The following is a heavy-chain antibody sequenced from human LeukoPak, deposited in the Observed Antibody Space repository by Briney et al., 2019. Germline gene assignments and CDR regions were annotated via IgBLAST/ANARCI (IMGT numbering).Heavy chain of an antibody. CDR3: ARTTYSSSWYYFDK. Sequence: SETLSLTCTVSGASISSYYWSWIRQPPGKGPEWIGYIYYSGSTNYNPSLESRVAISVDTSKNQFSLNLTSVSAADTAVYYCARTTYSSSWYYFDKWGQGTLVTVSS. D-gene: IGHD6-13*01. CDR1: GASISSYY. CDR2: IYYSGST. J-gene: IGHJ4*02. V-gene: IGHV4-59*01.